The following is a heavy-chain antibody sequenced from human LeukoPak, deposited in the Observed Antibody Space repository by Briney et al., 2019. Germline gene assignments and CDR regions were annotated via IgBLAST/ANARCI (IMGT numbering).Heavy chain of an antibody. V-gene: IGHV3-30-3*01. CDR1: GYTFTSYA. CDR3: ARPIVVVPAAIRGPLGY. J-gene: IGHJ4*02. CDR2: ISYDGSNK. Sequence: SCKASGYTFTSYAMHWVRQAPGKGLEWVAVISYDGSNKYYADSVKGRFTISRDNSKNTLYLQMNSLRAEDTAVYYCARPIVVVPAAIRGPLGYWGQGTLVTVSS. D-gene: IGHD2-2*01.